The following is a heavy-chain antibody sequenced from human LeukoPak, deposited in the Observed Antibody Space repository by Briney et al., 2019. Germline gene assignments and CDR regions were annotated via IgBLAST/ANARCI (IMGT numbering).Heavy chain of an antibody. CDR2: ISAYNGNT. D-gene: IGHD2-2*02. CDR3: ARGGACSSASCYTGADDAFDI. CDR1: GYTFTSYG. J-gene: IGHJ3*02. Sequence: ASVKVSCKASGYTFTSYGISWVRQAPGQGLEWMGWISAYNGNTNYAQKLQGRVTMTTDTSTSTAYMELRSLRSDDTAVYYCARGGACSSASCYTGADDAFDIWGQGTRVTVSS. V-gene: IGHV1-18*01.